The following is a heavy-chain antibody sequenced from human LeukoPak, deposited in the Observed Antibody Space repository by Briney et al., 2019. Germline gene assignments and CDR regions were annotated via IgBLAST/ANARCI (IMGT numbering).Heavy chain of an antibody. CDR3: ARDWGPAAIPYYYYGMDV. J-gene: IGHJ6*02. Sequence: SETLSLTCTVSGGSISSYYWSWIRQPPGKGLEWIGYIYHSGSTNYNPSLKSRVTISVDTSKNQFSLKLSSVTAADTAVYYCARDWGPAAIPYYYYGMDVWGQGTTVTVSS. CDR2: IYHSGST. D-gene: IGHD2-2*01. V-gene: IGHV4-59*01. CDR1: GGSISSYY.